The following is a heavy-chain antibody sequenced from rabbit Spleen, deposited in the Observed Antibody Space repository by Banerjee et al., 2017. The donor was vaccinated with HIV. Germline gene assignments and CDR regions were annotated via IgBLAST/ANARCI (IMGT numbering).Heavy chain of an antibody. J-gene: IGHJ4*01. CDR2: IDDVDGST. Sequence: QSLEESGGDLVKPGASLTLTCKASGFTISSTYWICWVRQAPGKGLEWIACIDDVDGSTYYASWAKGRFSSSKTSSTTVTLQMTSLTAADTATYFCARDLTGVIGWNFGWWGPGTLVTVS. CDR3: ARDLTGVIGWNFGW. CDR1: GFTISSTYW. V-gene: IGHV1S40*01. D-gene: IGHD1-1*01.